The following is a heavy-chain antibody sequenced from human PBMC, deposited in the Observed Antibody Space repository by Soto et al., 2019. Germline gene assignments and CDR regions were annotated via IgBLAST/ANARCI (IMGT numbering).Heavy chain of an antibody. D-gene: IGHD5-18*01. V-gene: IGHV5-51*01. J-gene: IGHJ3*02. CDR2: IYPDDSDT. CDR3: ARHPQRHTTILNDAFQI. Sequence: EVQLVQSGAEVKKPGESLKISCRASGYNFTNYWIAWVRQVPGKGLEWMGIIYPDDSDTRYSPSFQGQVIISADKSITTAYLQWSSLKASDTAMYYCARHPQRHTTILNDAFQIWGQGTLVAVSS. CDR1: GYNFTNYW.